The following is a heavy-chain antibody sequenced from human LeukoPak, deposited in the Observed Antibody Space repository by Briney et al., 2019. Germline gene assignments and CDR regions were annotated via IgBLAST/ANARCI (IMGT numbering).Heavy chain of an antibody. V-gene: IGHV3-21*01. CDR3: ARDYYDSSGYYRFDY. D-gene: IGHD3-22*01. J-gene: IGHJ4*02. CDR1: GFTFSSYS. CDR2: ISSSSSYI. Sequence: PGGSLRLSCAASGFTFSSYSMNWVRQAPGKGLKWVSSISSSSSYIYYADSVKGRFTISRDNAKNSLYLQMNSLRAEDTAVYYCARDYYDSSGYYRFDYWGQGTLVTVSS.